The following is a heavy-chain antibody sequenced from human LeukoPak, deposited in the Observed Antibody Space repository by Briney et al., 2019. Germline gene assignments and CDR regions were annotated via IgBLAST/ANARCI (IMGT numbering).Heavy chain of an antibody. Sequence: PGGSLRLSCAASGFTVSSNYMSWVRQAPGKGLEWVSVIYSGGSTYYADSVKGRFTISRDNSTYTLYLQMNSLRAEDTAVYYCASLSYGDYDFDYWGQGTLVTVSS. CDR1: GFTVSSNY. CDR3: ASLSYGDYDFDY. V-gene: IGHV3-66*01. CDR2: IYSGGST. J-gene: IGHJ4*02. D-gene: IGHD4-17*01.